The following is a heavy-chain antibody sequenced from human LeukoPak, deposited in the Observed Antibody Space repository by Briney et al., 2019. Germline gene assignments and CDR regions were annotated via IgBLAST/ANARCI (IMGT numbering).Heavy chain of an antibody. J-gene: IGHJ6*03. D-gene: IGHD1-20*01. Sequence: SETLSLTCAVYGGSFSGYYWSWIRQPPGKGLEWIGEINHSGSTNYNPSLKSRVTISVDTSKNQFTLKLSSVTAADTAVYYCASGYNNWSKGRYYYYMDVWGKGTTVTISS. V-gene: IGHV4-34*01. CDR3: ASGYNNWSKGRYYYYMDV. CDR2: INHSGST. CDR1: GGSFSGYY.